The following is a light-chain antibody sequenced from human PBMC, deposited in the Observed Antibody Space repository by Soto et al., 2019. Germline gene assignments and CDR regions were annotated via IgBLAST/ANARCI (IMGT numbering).Light chain of an antibody. CDR1: RSNIGNNY. V-gene: IGLV1-51*01. J-gene: IGLJ3*02. CDR3: EAWDSNLSGGV. Sequence: QSVLTQPPSVSAAPGQKVTVSCSGSRSNIGNNYVSWYQHLPGTSPKLLIYDNDKRPSGIPDRFSAPKSGTSATLDITGLQTGDEADYYCEAWDSNLSGGVFGGGTKVTVL. CDR2: DND.